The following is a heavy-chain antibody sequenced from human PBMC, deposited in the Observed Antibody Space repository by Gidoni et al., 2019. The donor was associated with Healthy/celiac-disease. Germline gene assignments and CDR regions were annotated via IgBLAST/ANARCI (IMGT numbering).Heavy chain of an antibody. CDR3: ARARPPYSSGWTTPDYYFDY. D-gene: IGHD6-19*01. CDR1: GGSLRSGSYY. CDR2: IYYSGST. J-gene: IGHJ4*02. V-gene: IGHV4-61*01. Sequence: QVQLQESGPGLVNASETRSLTCTVSGGSLRSGSYYWSWIRQPPGKGLEWIGYIYYSGSTNYNPSLKSRVTISVDTSKNQFSLKLSSVTAADTAVYYCARARPPYSSGWTTPDYYFDYWGQGTLVTVSS.